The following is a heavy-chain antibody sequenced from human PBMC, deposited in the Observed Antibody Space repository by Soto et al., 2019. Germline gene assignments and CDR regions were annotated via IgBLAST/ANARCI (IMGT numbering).Heavy chain of an antibody. J-gene: IGHJ4*02. CDR3: ARALSGSYGIDY. Sequence: PSETLSLTCSVSGGSISSGGYYWSWIRRRPGKGLEWIGYIYYTGSTFYNPSVKSRVSISVAPSKIQFSLNLNSVTAADTAVYYCARALSGSYGIDYWGQGTLVTVSS. CDR1: GGSISSGGYY. V-gene: IGHV4-31*02. D-gene: IGHD1-26*01. CDR2: IYYTGST.